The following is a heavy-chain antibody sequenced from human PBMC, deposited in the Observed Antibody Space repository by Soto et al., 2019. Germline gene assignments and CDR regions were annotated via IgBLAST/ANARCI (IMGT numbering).Heavy chain of an antibody. D-gene: IGHD3-16*02. J-gene: IGHJ3*02. CDR2: ISAYNGNT. CDR1: GYTFTSYG. Sequence: ASVKVSCKASGYTFTSYGISWVRQAPGQGLEWMGWISAYNGNTNYAQKLQGRVTMTTDTSTSTAYMELRSLRSDDTAVYYCARDRYYVWGRYHYTWDYEAFEIWGKGTRVTVSS. CDR3: ARDRYYVWGRYHYTWDYEAFEI. V-gene: IGHV1-18*04.